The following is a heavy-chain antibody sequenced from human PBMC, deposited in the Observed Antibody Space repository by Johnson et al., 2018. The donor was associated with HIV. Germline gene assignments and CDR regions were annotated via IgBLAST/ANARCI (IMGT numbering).Heavy chain of an antibody. CDR1: GFTFSSYA. CDR3: ARGGQLLLWDAFDI. V-gene: IGHV3-30*04. J-gene: IGHJ3*02. D-gene: IGHD2-2*01. CDR2: ISYDGSNK. Sequence: QVQLVESGGGVVQPGGSLRLSCAASGFTFSSYAMHWVRQAPGKGLEWVAVISYDGSNKYYADSVKGRFTISRDNSKNTLYLQMNSLRAEDTAVYYCARGGQLLLWDAFDIWGQGTMVTVSS.